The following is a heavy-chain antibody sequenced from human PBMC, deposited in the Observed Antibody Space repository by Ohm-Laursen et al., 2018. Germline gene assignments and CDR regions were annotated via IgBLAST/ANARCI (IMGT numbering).Heavy chain of an antibody. CDR1: GFTLSSHW. CDR3: AKDQMARSWSHDAFDM. V-gene: IGHV3-74*01. D-gene: IGHD6-13*01. CDR2: INSVGTSI. Sequence: SLRLCCAQSGFTLSSHWMHWVRQAPGRGMLWVSRINSVGTSITYADSVKGRFTMSRDNSKNTLYLQMNSLRVEDTAVYHCAKDQMARSWSHDAFDMWSQGTMVTVSS. J-gene: IGHJ3*02.